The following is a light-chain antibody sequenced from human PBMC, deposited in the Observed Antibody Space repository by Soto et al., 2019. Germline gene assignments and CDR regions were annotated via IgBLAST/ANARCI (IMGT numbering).Light chain of an antibody. CDR3: QQSYSTPPMYT. J-gene: IGKJ2*01. Sequence: DIQMTQSPSSLSASVGDRVTITCRASQSISSYLNWYHQKPGKAPKLLIYAASSLQSWVPSRFSGSGYVTDFTLTISSLQPEDFATYYCQQSYSTPPMYTFGQGTKLEIK. CDR2: AAS. CDR1: QSISSY. V-gene: IGKV1-39*01.